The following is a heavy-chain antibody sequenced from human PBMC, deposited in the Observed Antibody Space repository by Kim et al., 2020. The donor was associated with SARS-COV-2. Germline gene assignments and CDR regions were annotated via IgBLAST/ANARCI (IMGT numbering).Heavy chain of an antibody. CDR1: GGSFSGYY. D-gene: IGHD6-19*01. CDR3: ARASRAGIAVAGTLDY. J-gene: IGHJ4*02. V-gene: IGHV4-34*01. Sequence: SETLSLTCAVYGGSFSGYYWSWIRQPPGKGLEWIGEINHSGSTNYNPSLKSRVTISVDTSKNQFSLKLSSVTAADTAVYYCARASRAGIAVAGTLDYWGQGTLVTVSS. CDR2: INHSGST.